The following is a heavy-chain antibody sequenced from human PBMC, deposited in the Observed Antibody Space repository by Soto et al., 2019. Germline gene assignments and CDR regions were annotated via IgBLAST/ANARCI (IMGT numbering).Heavy chain of an antibody. CDR2: IFSTGNT. CDR1: GFTVSNNY. CDR3: ARDSSSGWSGDFDY. D-gene: IGHD6-19*01. V-gene: IGHV3-53*01. J-gene: IGHJ4*02. Sequence: QPGGSLRLSCAASGFTVSNNYMSWVRQAPGKGLEWVSVIFSTGNTYYADSVKGRFTISRDNSKNTVYLQMNSLRVEDTAVYYCARDSSSGWSGDFDYWGQGTLVTVSS.